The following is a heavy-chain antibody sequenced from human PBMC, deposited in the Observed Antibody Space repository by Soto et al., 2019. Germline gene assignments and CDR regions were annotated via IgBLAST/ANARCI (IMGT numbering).Heavy chain of an antibody. D-gene: IGHD6-13*01. CDR3: TRSPRSIAAGGSGY. V-gene: IGHV4-34*01. J-gene: IGHJ4*02. CDR2: IHPSGST. CDR1: DESLSDYY. Sequence: SETLSLTCAVYDESLSDYYYTWTRQPPGKGLEWIGEIHPSGSTYYNPSLKTRVTLSLDTAKNQFSLRLSSVTAADTAVYYCTRSPRSIAAGGSGYWGQGILVTVSS.